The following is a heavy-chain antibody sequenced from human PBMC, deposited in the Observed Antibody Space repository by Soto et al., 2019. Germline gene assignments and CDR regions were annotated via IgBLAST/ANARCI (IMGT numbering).Heavy chain of an antibody. Sequence: QVQLVESGGGVVQPGRSLRLSCAASGFTFSSYGMHWVRQAPGKGLEWVAVISYDGSNKYYADSVKGRFTISRDNSKNTLYLQMNSLRAEDTAVCYCANAPTPVAGLLMDVWGQGTTVTVSS. J-gene: IGHJ6*02. CDR1: GFTFSSYG. D-gene: IGHD6-19*01. V-gene: IGHV3-30*18. CDR3: ANAPTPVAGLLMDV. CDR2: ISYDGSNK.